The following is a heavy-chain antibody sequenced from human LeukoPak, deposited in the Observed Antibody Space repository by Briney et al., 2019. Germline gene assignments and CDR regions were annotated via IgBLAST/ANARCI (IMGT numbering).Heavy chain of an antibody. V-gene: IGHV1-2*02. J-gene: IGHJ4*02. D-gene: IGHD4-11*01. CDR1: GYSFTDYY. Sequence: ASVKVSCKASGYSFTDYYIHWVRQAPGQGLEWMGWINPNSGGTNYAQMFQGRVTMNWDTSISTAYMGLSRLRSDDTAVYYCARDRTTVTIFDYWGQGTLVTVSS. CDR3: ARDRTTVTIFDY. CDR2: INPNSGGT.